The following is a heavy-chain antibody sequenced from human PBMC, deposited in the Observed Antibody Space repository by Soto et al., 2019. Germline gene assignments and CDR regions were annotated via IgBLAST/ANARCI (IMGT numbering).Heavy chain of an antibody. CDR3: ARPWIRFGPYDS. CDR1: GFTFSGYA. CDR2: ISGSGGST. Sequence: PGGSLRLSCAASGFTFSGYAMSWVRQAPGKGLEWVSAISGSGGSTYYADSVKGRFTISRDNAKNTLYLQMNSLRVEDTARYYCARPWIRFGPYDSWGQGAPVTVSS. D-gene: IGHD3-16*01. V-gene: IGHV3-23*01. J-gene: IGHJ5*01.